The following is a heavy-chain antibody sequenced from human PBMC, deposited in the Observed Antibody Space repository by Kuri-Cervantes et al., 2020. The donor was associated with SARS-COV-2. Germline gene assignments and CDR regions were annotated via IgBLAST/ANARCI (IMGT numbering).Heavy chain of an antibody. CDR1: GFTFSSYS. V-gene: IGHV4-38-2*01. CDR2: VYYSGST. CDR3: ARGGSYQRSTFDY. Sequence: GSLRLSCAASGFTFSSYSMNWVRQAPGKGLEWIGSVYYSGSTYYYPSLKSRFTISVDTSKNQFSLRLRAVTAAATDVYYCARGGSYQRSTFDYWGQGTLVTVSS. D-gene: IGHD3-10*01. J-gene: IGHJ4*02.